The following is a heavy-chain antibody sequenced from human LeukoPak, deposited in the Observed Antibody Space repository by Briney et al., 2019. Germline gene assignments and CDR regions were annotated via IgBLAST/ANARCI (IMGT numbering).Heavy chain of an antibody. CDR2: ISANGGST. CDR1: GFTFSGYP. V-gene: IGHV3-64*01. Sequence: GGSLRLSCAASGFTFSGYPMHWVRQAPGKGLEYLSGISANGGSTYYANSVKGRFTIPRDNSKNTLYLQMGSLRPEDMAVYYCARDGSNWGFDYWGQGTLVTVSS. J-gene: IGHJ4*02. D-gene: IGHD6-13*01. CDR3: ARDGSNWGFDY.